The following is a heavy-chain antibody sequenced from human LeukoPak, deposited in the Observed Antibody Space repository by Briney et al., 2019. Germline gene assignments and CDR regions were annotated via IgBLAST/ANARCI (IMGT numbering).Heavy chain of an antibody. CDR2: ISGSGGST. Sequence: GGSLRLSCAGSGFTFSSYTMSWVRQAPGKGLEWVSAISGSGGSTYYADSVKGRFTISRDNSKNTLYLQMNSLRAEDTAVYYCAKDLYYYDSSGTNYFDYWGQGTLVTVSS. CDR3: AKDLYYYDSSGTNYFDY. V-gene: IGHV3-23*01. J-gene: IGHJ4*02. D-gene: IGHD3-22*01. CDR1: GFTFSSYT.